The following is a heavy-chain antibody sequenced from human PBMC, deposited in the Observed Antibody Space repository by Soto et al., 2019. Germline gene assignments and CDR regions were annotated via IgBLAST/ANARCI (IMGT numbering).Heavy chain of an antibody. CDR1: RFTFSDSV. CDR2: MSGDGRT. CDR3: VKWHTSNFASLPFTGCDF. V-gene: IGHV3-23*01. D-gene: IGHD3-9*01. Sequence: PVGSLRLSCVGSRFTFSDSVMAWVRQAPGKGLEWLSVMSGDGRTRYALSVTGRFTISRDNSKNTLYLQMRSLRAEDAAAYYCVKWHTSNFASLPFTGCDFWGQGTQVTVSS. J-gene: IGHJ4*02.